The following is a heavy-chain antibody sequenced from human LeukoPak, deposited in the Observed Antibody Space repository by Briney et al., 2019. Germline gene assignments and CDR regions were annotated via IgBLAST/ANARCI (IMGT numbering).Heavy chain of an antibody. CDR1: GGTFSSYA. Sequence: GASVKVSCKASGGTFSSYAISWVRQMPGKGLEWMGIIYPGDSDTRYSPSFQGQVTISADKSISTAYLQWSSLKASDTAMYYCARDYRDYGGNRDAFDIWGQGTMVTVSS. V-gene: IGHV5-51*01. D-gene: IGHD4-23*01. CDR3: ARDYRDYGGNRDAFDI. J-gene: IGHJ3*02. CDR2: IYPGDSDT.